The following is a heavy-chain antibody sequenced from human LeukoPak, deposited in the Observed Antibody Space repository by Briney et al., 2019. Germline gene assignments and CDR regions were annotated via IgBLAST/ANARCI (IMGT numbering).Heavy chain of an antibody. Sequence: PGGSLRLSCAASGFTFSSDAMSWVRQAPGKGLEWVSAISGSGGSTYYADSVKGRFTISRDNSKNTLYLQMNSLRAEDTAVYYCAKDWSAIAAAGLFDYWGQGTLVTVSS. V-gene: IGHV3-23*01. CDR1: GFTFSSDA. J-gene: IGHJ4*02. CDR2: ISGSGGST. CDR3: AKDWSAIAAAGLFDY. D-gene: IGHD6-13*01.